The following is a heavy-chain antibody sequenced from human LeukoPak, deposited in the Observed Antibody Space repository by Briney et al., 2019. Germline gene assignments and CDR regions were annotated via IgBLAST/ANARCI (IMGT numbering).Heavy chain of an antibody. CDR1: GFTFDDYA. D-gene: IGHD3-10*01. V-gene: IGHV3-43*02. CDR3: AKDIFWSRMYGSGSYDY. J-gene: IGHJ4*02. CDR2: ISGDGGST. Sequence: PGGSLRLSCAASGFTFDDYAMHWVRQAPGKGLEWVSLISGDGGSTYYADSVKGRFTISRDNSKNSLYLQMNSLRTEDTALYYCAKDIFWSRMYGSGSYDYWGQGTLVTLSS.